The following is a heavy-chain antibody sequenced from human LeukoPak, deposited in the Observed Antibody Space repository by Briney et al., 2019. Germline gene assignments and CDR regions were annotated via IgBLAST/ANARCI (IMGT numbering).Heavy chain of an antibody. J-gene: IGHJ5*02. CDR2: IWHSGTT. D-gene: IGHD5-24*01. CDR1: GGSISSSTYY. Sequence: SETLSLTCTVSGGSISSSTYYWGWVRQPPGMGPEWIGSIWHSGTTYYNPSLKSRVTISVDTFKNQFSLKLTSVTAADTAVYYCARHTRVRDGYNLYCFDPWGQGTLVTVSS. V-gene: IGHV4-39*01. CDR3: ARHTRVRDGYNLYCFDP.